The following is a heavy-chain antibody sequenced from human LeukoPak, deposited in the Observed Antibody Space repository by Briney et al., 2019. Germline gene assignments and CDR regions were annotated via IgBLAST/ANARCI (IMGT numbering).Heavy chain of an antibody. CDR1: GFTFSSSW. CDR3: SRDLPRSGD. V-gene: IGHV3-74*01. CDR2: IIPDGSTT. D-gene: IGHD1-26*01. Sequence: GGSLRLSCAASGFTFSSSWMHWVRQAPGRGLVWLSHIIPDGSTTNYADSVKGRFTISRDNAKNTLYLQMNSLRAEDTAVYYCSRDLPRSGDCGQGTLVTVSS. J-gene: IGHJ4*02.